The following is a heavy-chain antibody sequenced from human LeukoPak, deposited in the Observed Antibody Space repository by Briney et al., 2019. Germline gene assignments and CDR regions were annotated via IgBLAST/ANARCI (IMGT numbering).Heavy chain of an antibody. V-gene: IGHV3-7*03. J-gene: IGHJ4*02. CDR2: IKQDGSEK. Sequence: PGGSLRLSCAASGFTFSSYWMSWVRQAPGKGLEWVANIKQDGSEKYYVDSVKGRFTISRDNAKNSLYLQMNSLRAEDTAVYYCARPDIAAAGTGSHAFNYWGQGTLVTVSS. CDR3: ARPDIAAAGTGSHAFNY. D-gene: IGHD6-13*01. CDR1: GFTFSSYW.